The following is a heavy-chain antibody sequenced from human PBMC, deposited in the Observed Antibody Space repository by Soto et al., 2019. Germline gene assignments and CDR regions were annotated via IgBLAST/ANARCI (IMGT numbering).Heavy chain of an antibody. CDR1: GYTFTSYY. CDR3: ARDVYYDSSGYLSYYFDY. J-gene: IGHJ4*02. V-gene: IGHV1-46*01. D-gene: IGHD3-22*01. Sequence: QVQLVQSGAEVKKPGDSVKVSCKASGYTFTSYYMHRVRQAPGQGLEWMGIINPSGGSTSYAQKFQGRVTMTRDTSTSTVYMELSSLRSEDTAVYYCARDVYYDSSGYLSYYFDYWGQGTLVTVTS. CDR2: INPSGGST.